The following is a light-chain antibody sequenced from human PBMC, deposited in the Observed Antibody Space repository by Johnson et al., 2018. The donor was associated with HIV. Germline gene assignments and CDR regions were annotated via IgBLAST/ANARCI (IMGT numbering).Light chain of an antibody. CDR2: DNN. CDR3: GTWDSSLNGYV. Sequence: QAVLTQPPSVSAAPGQKVTISCSGSSSNIGNNFISWYQQLPGSAPKLLIYDNNKRPSGIPDRFSGSKSGTSATLGITGLLTGDEADYYCGTWDSSLNGYVLGTVTKVTVL. CDR1: SSNIGNNF. J-gene: IGLJ1*01. V-gene: IGLV1-51*01.